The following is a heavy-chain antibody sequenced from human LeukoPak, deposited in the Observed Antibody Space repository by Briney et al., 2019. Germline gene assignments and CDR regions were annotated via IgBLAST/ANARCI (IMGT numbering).Heavy chain of an antibody. CDR3: ARLYYDFWSGYPRMGGWFDP. Sequence: GESLKIPCKGSGYSFTSYWIGWVRQMPGKGLEWMGIIYPGDSDTRYSPSFQGQVTISADKSISTAYLQWSSLKASDTAMYYCARLYYDFWSGYPRMGGWFDPWGQGTLVTVS. CDR1: GYSFTSYW. CDR2: IYPGDSDT. D-gene: IGHD3-3*01. V-gene: IGHV5-51*01. J-gene: IGHJ5*02.